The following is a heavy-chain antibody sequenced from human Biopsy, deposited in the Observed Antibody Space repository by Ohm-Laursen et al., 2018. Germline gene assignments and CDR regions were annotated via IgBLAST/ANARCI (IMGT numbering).Heavy chain of an antibody. J-gene: IGHJ4*02. CDR1: GGSFTGHY. V-gene: IGHV4-59*11. CDR3: AGGSNDFGGLYFPR. Sequence: GTLSLTCTVSGGSFTGHYWSRIRQPPGKGLEWIGHISYTGYTSYNASLKSRVAISVDTSRNHFSLRLSSLTAADTAVYYCAGGSNDFGGLYFPRWGQGTLLTVSS. D-gene: IGHD4-23*01. CDR2: ISYTGYT.